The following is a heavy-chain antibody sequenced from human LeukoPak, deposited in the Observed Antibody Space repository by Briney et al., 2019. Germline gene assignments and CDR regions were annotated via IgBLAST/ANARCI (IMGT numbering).Heavy chain of an antibody. V-gene: IGHV4-59*01. CDR1: GGSINNYY. D-gene: IGHD6-13*01. J-gene: IGHJ4*02. CDR3: ARGGSSWAVVFDY. Sequence: SETLSLICTVSGGSINNYYWSWIRQPPGKEMEWIAYIYYSGMTKYNPSLESRVTISVDTSKNQFSLKLDSVTAADTAMYYCARGGSSWAVVFDYWGRGTLVTVSS. CDR2: IYYSGMT.